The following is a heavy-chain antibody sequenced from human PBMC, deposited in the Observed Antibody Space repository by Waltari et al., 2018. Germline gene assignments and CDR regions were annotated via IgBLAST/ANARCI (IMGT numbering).Heavy chain of an antibody. CDR3: AREGDGYFDY. V-gene: IGHV1-18*01. CDR1: GHTFTSYG. J-gene: IGHJ4*02. D-gene: IGHD3-16*01. CDR2: ISAYKGNT. Sequence: QVQPVPSGAEVKKPVASVNVPCHDSGHTFTSYGISWVRQAPGQGLEWMGWISAYKGNTNYAQKLQGRVTRTTDTSTSTAYMELRSLRSDDTAVYYCAREGDGYFDYWGQGTLVTVSS.